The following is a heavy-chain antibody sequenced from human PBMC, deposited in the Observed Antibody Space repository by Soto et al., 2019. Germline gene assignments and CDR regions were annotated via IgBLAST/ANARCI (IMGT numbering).Heavy chain of an antibody. Sequence: QVQLQQWGAGLLKPSETLSLTCAVYGGSFSGYYWSWIRQPPGKGLEWIGEINHSGSTNYNPSLKSGVALSVDTSKNQFSLKLSSVPAADTAVYYCARGPTHRRYNWNDVGPLGPFDPWGQGTLVTVSS. CDR2: INHSGST. CDR3: ARGPTHRRYNWNDVGPLGPFDP. J-gene: IGHJ5*02. D-gene: IGHD1-20*01. CDR1: GGSFSGYY. V-gene: IGHV4-34*01.